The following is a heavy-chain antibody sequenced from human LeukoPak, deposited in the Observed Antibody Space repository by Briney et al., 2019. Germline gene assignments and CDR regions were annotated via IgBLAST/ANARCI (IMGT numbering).Heavy chain of an antibody. J-gene: IGHJ5*02. V-gene: IGHV3-74*01. Sequence: GGSLRLSCAASGFTFSSYWMHWVRHAPGKGLGWVSRINSDGSSTSYADSVKGRFTISRDNAKNTLYLQMNSLRAEDKAVYYCARGITRIPSTYVDPWGQGTLVTVSS. CDR2: INSDGSST. CDR3: ARGITRIPSTYVDP. CDR1: GFTFSSYW. D-gene: IGHD3-10*01.